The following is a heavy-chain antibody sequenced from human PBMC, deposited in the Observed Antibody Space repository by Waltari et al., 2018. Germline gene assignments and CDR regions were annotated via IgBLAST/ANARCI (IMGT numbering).Heavy chain of an antibody. CDR1: GGSVSSGSYY. CDR3: ATSGEGYCSSTSCYTEGPYYYYGMDV. V-gene: IGHV4-61*01. Sequence: QVQLQESGPGLVKPSETLSLTCTVSGGSVSSGSYYWSWIRQPPGKGLEGVGFIYYSGSTNYNPSLKSRVTISVDTSKNQFSLKLSSVTAADTAVYYCATSGEGYCSSTSCYTEGPYYYYGMDVWGQGTTVTVSS. D-gene: IGHD2-2*02. J-gene: IGHJ6*02. CDR2: IYYSGST.